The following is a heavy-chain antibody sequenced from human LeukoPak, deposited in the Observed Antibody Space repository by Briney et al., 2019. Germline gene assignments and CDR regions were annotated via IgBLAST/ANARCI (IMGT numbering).Heavy chain of an antibody. D-gene: IGHD4-17*01. J-gene: IGHJ4*02. V-gene: IGHV3-53*01. CDR1: GFTVSSNY. CDR2: IYSGGST. CDR3: AREAVTRNYFDY. Sequence: GGSLRLSCAASGFTVSSNYMNWVRQAPGKGLEWVSVIYSGGSTYYADSVKGRFTISRDNSKNTLFLQMNSLRAEDTAVYYCAREAVTRNYFDYWGQGTLVTVTS.